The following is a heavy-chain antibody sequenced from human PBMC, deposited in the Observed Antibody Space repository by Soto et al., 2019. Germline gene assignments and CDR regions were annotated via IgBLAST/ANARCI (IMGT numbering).Heavy chain of an antibody. J-gene: IGHJ4*02. Sequence: PGGSLRLSCAASGFTFDDYAMHWVRQAPGKGLEWVSGISWNSGSIGYADSVMGRVTISRDKAKNSLYLQMNSLRAEDTALYYCAKDLIPYYYDSSVDYWGQGNLGIVSS. D-gene: IGHD3-22*01. V-gene: IGHV3-9*01. CDR1: GFTFDDYA. CDR3: AKDLIPYYYDSSVDY. CDR2: ISWNSGSI.